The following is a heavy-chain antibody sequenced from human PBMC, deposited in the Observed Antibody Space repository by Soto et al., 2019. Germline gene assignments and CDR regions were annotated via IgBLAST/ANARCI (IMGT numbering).Heavy chain of an antibody. CDR3: AKDRRRSWCFDY. Sequence: QVQLVESGGGVVQPGRSLRLSCAADALTFSTYGVHWVRQAPGKGLEWVAVISYDGSNKYYTDSVKGRFTISRDNSKNTLDLQMNSLRPADTAVYYCAKDRRRSWCFDYWGQGTLVTVSS. D-gene: IGHD6-13*01. V-gene: IGHV3-30*18. J-gene: IGHJ4*02. CDR2: ISYDGSNK. CDR1: ALTFSTYG.